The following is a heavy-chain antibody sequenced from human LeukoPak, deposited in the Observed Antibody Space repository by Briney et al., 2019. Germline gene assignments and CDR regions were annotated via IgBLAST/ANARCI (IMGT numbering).Heavy chain of an antibody. Sequence: GGSLRLSCAASGFTVSSNYMSWVRRAPGKGLEWVAVVSYDGTGTKYADSVKGRLNLSRDNSKNTVYLQMNSLTFEDTAVYYCARSARGVIFDVWGKGTTVIVSS. CDR1: GFTVSSNY. CDR2: VSYDGTGT. V-gene: IGHV3-30*03. CDR3: ARSARGVIFDV. D-gene: IGHD3-10*01. J-gene: IGHJ6*04.